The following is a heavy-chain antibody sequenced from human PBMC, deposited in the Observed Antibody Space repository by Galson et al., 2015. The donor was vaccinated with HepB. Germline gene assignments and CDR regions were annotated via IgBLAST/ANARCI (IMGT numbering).Heavy chain of an antibody. Sequence: TLSLTCNLSGFSIGSGDYFRTWIRQSPGKGLEWIGYIYYSGSTFYNPSLSSRVTISEDTSKNQFSLRLSYVTGADTATYFCARGGAYYGLDVWGQGTTVTVSS. D-gene: IGHD4/OR15-4a*01. CDR2: IYYSGST. J-gene: IGHJ6*02. CDR1: GFSIGSGDYF. CDR3: ARGGAYYGLDV. V-gene: IGHV4-30-4*08.